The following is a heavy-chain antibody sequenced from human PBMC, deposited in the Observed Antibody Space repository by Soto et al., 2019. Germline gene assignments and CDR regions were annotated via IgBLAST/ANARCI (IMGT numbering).Heavy chain of an antibody. D-gene: IGHD6-6*01. V-gene: IGHV1-2*04. CDR1: GYTFTGYY. CDR2: INPNSGGT. J-gene: IGHJ6*03. CDR3: ARDKFWPNRSSPDYYYYMDV. Sequence: ASVKVSCKASGYTFTGYYMHWVRQAPGQGLEWMGWINPNSGGTNYAQKFQGWVTMTRDTSISTAYMELSRLRSDDTAVYYCARDKFWPNRSSPDYYYYMDVWGKGTTVTVSS.